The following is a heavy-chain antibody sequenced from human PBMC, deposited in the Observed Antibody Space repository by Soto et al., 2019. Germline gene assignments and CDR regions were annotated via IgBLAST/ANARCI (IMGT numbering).Heavy chain of an antibody. CDR2: IYHSGST. Sequence: SVTMSLTSTVAGGYIISGCYSWSRIRKPPGKGLEWIGYIYHSGSTYYNPSLKSRVTISVDTSKNQFSLKLSSVTAADTAVYYCARATNYDFWSGPYYYYGMDVWGQGTTVTAP. D-gene: IGHD3-3*01. V-gene: IGHV4-30-2*05. CDR1: GGYIISGCYS. J-gene: IGHJ6*02. CDR3: ARATNYDFWSGPYYYYGMDV.